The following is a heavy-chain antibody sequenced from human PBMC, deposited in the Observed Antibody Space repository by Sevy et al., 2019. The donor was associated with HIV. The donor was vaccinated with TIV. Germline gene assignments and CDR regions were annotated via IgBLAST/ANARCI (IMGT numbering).Heavy chain of an antibody. D-gene: IGHD6-13*01. CDR2: IKSKTDGGTT. CDR1: GFTFSNAW. V-gene: IGHV3-15*01. J-gene: IGHJ1*01. CDR3: TTGGSSSWYIRYFQH. Sequence: GGSLRLSCAASGFTFSNAWMSWVRQAPGKGLEWVGRIKSKTDGGTTDYAAPVKGRFTISSDDSKNTLYLQMNSLKTEDTAVYYCTTGGSSSWYIRYFQHWGQGTLVTVSS.